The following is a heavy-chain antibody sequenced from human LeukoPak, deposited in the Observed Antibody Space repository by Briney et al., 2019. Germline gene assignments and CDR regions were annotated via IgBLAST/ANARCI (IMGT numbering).Heavy chain of an antibody. D-gene: IGHD3-3*01. CDR2: INPNSGGT. J-gene: IGHJ4*02. CDR1: GYTFTGYY. V-gene: IGHV1-2*02. Sequence: ASVKVSCKASGYTFTGYYMHWVRQAPGQGLEWMGWINPNSGGTNYAQKFQGRVTMTRDASISTAYMELSRLRSDDTAVYYCARDSVVGDFWSGYYAFDYWGQGTLVTVSS. CDR3: ARDSVVGDFWSGYYAFDY.